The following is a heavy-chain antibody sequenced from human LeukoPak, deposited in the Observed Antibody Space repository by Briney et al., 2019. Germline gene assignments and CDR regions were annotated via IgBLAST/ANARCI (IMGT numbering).Heavy chain of an antibody. CDR3: ARHSYGDYAFHY. CDR2: IVVGSGNT. Sequence: TSVKVSCKASGFSFTNSAVQWVRQARGQGLEWIGWIVVGSGNTIYVQKFQERVTVTRDMSTSTAYMELSSLRSEDTAVYYCARHSYGDYAFHYWGQGTLVTVSS. D-gene: IGHD4-17*01. V-gene: IGHV1-58*01. CDR1: GFSFTNSA. J-gene: IGHJ4*02.